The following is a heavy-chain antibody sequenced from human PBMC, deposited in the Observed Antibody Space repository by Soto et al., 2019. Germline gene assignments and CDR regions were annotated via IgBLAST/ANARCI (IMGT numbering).Heavy chain of an antibody. CDR2: IYHSGST. CDR1: GGSISSSNW. D-gene: IGHD3-3*02. CDR3: ARILAVGPFFDY. J-gene: IGHJ4*02. V-gene: IGHV4-4*02. Sequence: QVQLQESGPGLVKPSGTLSLTCAVSGGSISSSNWWSWVRQPPGKGLEWIGEIYHSGSTNYNPSLKSRVTISVDKPKKQFSLKVSSVTAADTAVYYCARILAVGPFFDYWGQGTLVTVSS.